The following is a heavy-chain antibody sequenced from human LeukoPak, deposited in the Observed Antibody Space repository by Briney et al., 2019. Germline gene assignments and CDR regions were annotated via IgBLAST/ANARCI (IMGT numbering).Heavy chain of an antibody. J-gene: IGHJ4*02. D-gene: IGHD2-2*01. Sequence: PGRSLRLSCAASGFTFSSYARHWVRQAPGKGLEWVAVISYDGSNKYYADSVEGRFTISRDNSKNTLYLQMNSLRAEDTAVYYCASVDPSFDIVVVPAAPPGYWGQGSLVTVSS. CDR1: GFTFSSYA. CDR2: ISYDGSNK. V-gene: IGHV3-30-3*01. CDR3: ASVDPSFDIVVVPAAPPGY.